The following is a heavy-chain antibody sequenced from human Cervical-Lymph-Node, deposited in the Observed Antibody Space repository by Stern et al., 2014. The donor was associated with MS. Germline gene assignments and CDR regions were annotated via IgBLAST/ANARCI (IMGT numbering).Heavy chain of an antibody. D-gene: IGHD3-10*01. V-gene: IGHV4-34*01. CDR2: SNSSGSN. Sequence: QVQLQQWGAGLLKPSETLSLTCVVYGGSFSGYFWTWIRQAPGKGLEWIGESNSSGSNNYSPSLKSRVTISVDTSKKEISLKLASVTAADTAVYYCARAMVRGGVDPWGQGTLVTVSS. CDR3: ARAMVRGGVDP. CDR1: GGSFSGYF. J-gene: IGHJ5*02.